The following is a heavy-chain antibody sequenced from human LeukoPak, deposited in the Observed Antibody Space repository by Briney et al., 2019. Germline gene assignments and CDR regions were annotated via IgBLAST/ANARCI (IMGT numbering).Heavy chain of an antibody. CDR1: GFTFSSYA. D-gene: IGHD2-2*01. CDR3: ANSRPRRIVVVPAATDY. V-gene: IGHV3-23*01. Sequence: PGGSLRLSCAASGFTFSSYAMSWVRQAPGKGLEWVSAISGSGGSTYYADSVKGRFTISRDNSKNTLYLQMNSLRAEDTAVYYCANSRPRRIVVVPAATDYWGQGTLVTVSS. CDR2: ISGSGGST. J-gene: IGHJ4*02.